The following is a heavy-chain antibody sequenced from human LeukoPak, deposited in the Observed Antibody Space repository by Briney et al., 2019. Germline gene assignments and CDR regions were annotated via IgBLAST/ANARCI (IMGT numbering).Heavy chain of an antibody. J-gene: IGHJ4*02. CDR1: GYTFTGYY. CDR2: INPNSGGT. Sequence: GASVKVSCKASGYTFTGYYMHWVRQAPGQGLEWMGRINPNSGGTNYAQKFQGRVTMTRDTSISTAYMELSRLRSDDTAVYYCARYSCSGYGGYEYWGQGALVTVSS. V-gene: IGHV1-2*06. D-gene: IGHD6-13*01. CDR3: ARYSCSGYGGYEY.